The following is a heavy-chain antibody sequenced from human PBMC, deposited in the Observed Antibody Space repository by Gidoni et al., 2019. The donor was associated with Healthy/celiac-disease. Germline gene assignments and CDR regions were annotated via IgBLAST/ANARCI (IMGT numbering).Heavy chain of an antibody. V-gene: IGHV3-30*18. CDR2: ISYDGSNK. CDR1: GFTFSRYG. D-gene: IGHD6-13*01. CDR3: AKDGIAAAGDYYYYMDV. J-gene: IGHJ6*03. Sequence: QVQLVESGGGVVQPGRSLRLSCAASGFTFSRYGMHWVRQAPGKGLEWVAVISYDGSNKYYADSVKGRFTISRDNSKNTLYLQMNSLRAEDTAVYYCAKDGIAAAGDYYYYMDVWGKGTTVTVSS.